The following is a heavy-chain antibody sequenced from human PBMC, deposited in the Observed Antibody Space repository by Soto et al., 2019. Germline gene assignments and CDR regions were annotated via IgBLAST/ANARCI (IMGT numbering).Heavy chain of an antibody. D-gene: IGHD2-2*01. CDR2: IRYDGSNK. V-gene: IGHV3-33*01. Sequence: GGSLRLSCAASGFTFSSYVMHWVRQAPGKGLEWVAVIRYDGSNKYYADSVKGRFTISRDNSKNTLYLQMNSLRAEDTAVYYCARGKRGYCSSTSCYAGSYYYYGMDVWGQGTTVTVSS. CDR3: ARGKRGYCSSTSCYAGSYYYYGMDV. J-gene: IGHJ6*02. CDR1: GFTFSSYV.